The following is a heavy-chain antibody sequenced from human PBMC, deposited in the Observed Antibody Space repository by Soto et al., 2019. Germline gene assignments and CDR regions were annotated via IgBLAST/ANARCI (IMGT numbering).Heavy chain of an antibody. J-gene: IGHJ4*02. CDR1: GFRFEQYV. CDR3: LIDAPIGAIED. V-gene: IGHV3-9*01. Sequence: VQVVASGGGLVQPGRSLRLSCAVSGFRFEQYVMHWVRQAPGKGLECVSTVSPTGDTVAYADSVEGRFTVSRDNAKNSLNLQMNRVNGVDAAILYCLIDAPIGAIEDWRQGTLVTVS. D-gene: IGHD3-16*01. CDR2: VSPTGDTV.